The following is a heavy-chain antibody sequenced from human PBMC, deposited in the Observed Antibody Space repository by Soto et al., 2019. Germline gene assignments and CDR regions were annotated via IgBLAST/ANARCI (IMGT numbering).Heavy chain of an antibody. D-gene: IGHD3-3*01. CDR3: AITIFGEVEYDGMDV. J-gene: IGHJ6*02. V-gene: IGHV1-69*01. Sequence: QVQLVQSGAEVKKPGSSVMVSCKASGGTFSSYTFTWVRQASGQGLEWMGGVIPMFGTANYAQKFQGRVTSNADESTSTADMELSRLRSDDTAGYDCAITIFGEVEYDGMDVWGQGTTVTVSS. CDR1: GGTFSSYT. CDR2: VIPMFGTA.